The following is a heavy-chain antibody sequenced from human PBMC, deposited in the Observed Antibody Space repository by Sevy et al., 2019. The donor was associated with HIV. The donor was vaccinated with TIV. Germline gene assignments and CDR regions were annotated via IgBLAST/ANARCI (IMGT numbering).Heavy chain of an antibody. Sequence: ASVKVSCKPSGYTFTTFGINWVRQAPGQGLEWLAWINIYNGNTIYAQNLQGRVTLTRDTSTNTAYMELSSLTSDDTAVYYCARMRNLGEPSDPWGQGALVTVSS. CDR1: GYTFTTFG. V-gene: IGHV1-18*01. J-gene: IGHJ5*02. CDR2: INIYNGNT. D-gene: IGHD3-16*01. CDR3: ARMRNLGEPSDP.